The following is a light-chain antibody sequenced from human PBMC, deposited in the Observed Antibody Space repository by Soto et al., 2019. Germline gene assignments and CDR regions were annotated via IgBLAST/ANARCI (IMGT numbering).Light chain of an antibody. CDR3: QQYHRSSIT. J-gene: IGKJ5*01. CDR1: QSVDSY. V-gene: IGKV3-11*01. Sequence: EIVLTQSPATLSLSPGERATLSCRASQSVDSYLAWYQQKPGQAPRLLIYDASNRATGIPARFSGSGSGTDFTLTISSLEPEDFATYYCQQYHRSSITFGQGTRLEIK. CDR2: DAS.